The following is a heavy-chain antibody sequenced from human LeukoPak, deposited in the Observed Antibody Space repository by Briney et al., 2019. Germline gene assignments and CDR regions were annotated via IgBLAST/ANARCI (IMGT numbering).Heavy chain of an antibody. J-gene: IGHJ3*02. D-gene: IGHD3-10*01. CDR2: ISWNSGSI. CDR3: AKDWAWFGDPNGLGGAFDI. V-gene: IGHV3-9*01. Sequence: PGGSLRLSCAASGFTFDDYAMHWVRQAPGKGLEWVSGISWNSGSIGYADSVKGRFTISRDDAKNSLYLQMNSLRAEDTALYYCAKDWAWFGDPNGLGGAFDIWGQGTMVTVPS. CDR1: GFTFDDYA.